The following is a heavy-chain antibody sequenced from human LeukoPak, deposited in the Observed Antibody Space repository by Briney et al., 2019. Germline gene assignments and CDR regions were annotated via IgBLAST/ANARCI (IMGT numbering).Heavy chain of an antibody. D-gene: IGHD6-6*01. CDR2: ISSNSRII. CDR3: ARGGAARPDY. CDR1: GFTFSNYG. V-gene: IGHV3-48*01. J-gene: IGHJ4*02. Sequence: PGGSLRLSCAASGFTFSNYGMDWVRQTPGKGLEWVSYISSNSRIIDYADSVKGRFTISRDNAKNSLYLQMNSLRAEDTAVYYCARGGAARPDYWGQGILLTVSS.